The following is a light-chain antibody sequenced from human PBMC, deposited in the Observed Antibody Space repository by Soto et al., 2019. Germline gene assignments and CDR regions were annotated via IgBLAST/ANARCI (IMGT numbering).Light chain of an antibody. CDR3: QHYVSPPIT. V-gene: IGKV3-20*01. CDR1: QNVGGSY. CDR2: GAS. Sequence: EIVLTQSPGTLSLSPGERATLSCRASQNVGGSYVGWYHQKPGQAPRLLVYGASSRATGISDRFSGSGSRTDFTLTISRLEPEDFAVYYCQHYVSPPITFGQGTRLEIK. J-gene: IGKJ5*01.